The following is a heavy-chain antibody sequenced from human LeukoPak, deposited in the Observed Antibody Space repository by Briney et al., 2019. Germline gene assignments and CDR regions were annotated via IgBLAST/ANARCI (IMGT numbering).Heavy chain of an antibody. J-gene: IGHJ3*01. Sequence: GASLRLSCAASGFTFTNHIVHWVRRPPGRGLEWVASIVTDGSQTIYRPSVKGRFTISRDNSTNTLSFQMNSLRAEATAVYLCLRERQGTSVHTWAFDFWGQGTMVSVSS. CDR2: IVTDGSQT. V-gene: IGHV3-30-3*01. CDR3: LRERQGTSVHTWAFDF. CDR1: GFTFTNHI. D-gene: IGHD2-2*01.